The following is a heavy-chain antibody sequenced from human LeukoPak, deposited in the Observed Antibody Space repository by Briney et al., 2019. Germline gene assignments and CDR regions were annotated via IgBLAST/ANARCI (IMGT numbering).Heavy chain of an antibody. D-gene: IGHD4-4*01. V-gene: IGHV4-59*08. CDR1: GGSISNYY. CDR3: ARGAPTVLDAFDI. Sequence: PSETLFLTCTVSGGSISNYYWSWIRQPPGKGLEWIGYIYYSGRINYNPSLKSRVTISVDTSKNQFSLKLSSVTAADTAVYYCARGAPTVLDAFDIWGQGTMVTVSS. CDR2: IYYSGRI. J-gene: IGHJ3*02.